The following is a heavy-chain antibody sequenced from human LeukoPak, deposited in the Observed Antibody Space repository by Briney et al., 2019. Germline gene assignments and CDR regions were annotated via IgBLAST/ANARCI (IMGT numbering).Heavy chain of an antibody. Sequence: LVKVSCTASVGTFSSYAISWVRQAPGQGLEWMGGIIPIFGTANYAQKFQGRVTITADESTSTAYMELSSLRSEDTAVYYCAREGFCTDGVCYKGFMCYWGQGTLVTVSS. J-gene: IGHJ4*02. D-gene: IGHD2-8*01. CDR3: AREGFCTDGVCYKGFMCY. CDR1: VGTFSSYA. V-gene: IGHV1-69*13. CDR2: IIPIFGTA.